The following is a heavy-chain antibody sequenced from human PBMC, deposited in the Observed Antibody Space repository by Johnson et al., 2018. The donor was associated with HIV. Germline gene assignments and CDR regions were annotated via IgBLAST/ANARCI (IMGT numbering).Heavy chain of an antibody. V-gene: IGHV3-20*04. Sequence: VQLVESGGGLVQPGGSLRLSCAASGFTFDDYGMTWVRQAPGKGLEWVSSINWNGGSTGYADSVKGRFTISRDNAKNSLYLEMHSLRAEDTAFYYCAKDQTPHLAAAGDDAFDIWGQGTMVTVSS. CDR3: AKDQTPHLAAAGDDAFDI. CDR1: GFTFDDYG. J-gene: IGHJ3*02. D-gene: IGHD6-13*01. CDR2: INWNGGST.